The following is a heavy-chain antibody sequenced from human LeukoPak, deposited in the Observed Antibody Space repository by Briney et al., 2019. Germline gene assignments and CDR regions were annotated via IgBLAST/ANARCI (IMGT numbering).Heavy chain of an antibody. D-gene: IGHD5-24*01. J-gene: IGHJ4*02. CDR2: IFGSGGST. CDR1: GFTFSSYA. Sequence: GGSLRLSCAASGFTFSSYAMYWVRQAPGKGLEWVSGIFGSGGSTHYADSVKGRFTISRDNSKNTLYLQMNSLRAEDTAVYYCLRDGYKENDYWGQGTLVTVSS. V-gene: IGHV3-23*01. CDR3: LRDGYKENDY.